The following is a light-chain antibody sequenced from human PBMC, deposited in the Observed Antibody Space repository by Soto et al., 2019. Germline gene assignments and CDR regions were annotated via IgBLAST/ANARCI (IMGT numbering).Light chain of an antibody. CDR3: AAWDDILNGYV. CDR1: SSNIESNT. V-gene: IGLV1-44*01. CDR2: SNY. J-gene: IGLJ1*01. Sequence: SVLTKPPSASGTPGQRVTISCSGSSSNIESNTVTWYQQLPGTAPKLVIYSNYDRPSGVPDRFSGSTSGTSASLVIRGLQSEDEADYYCAAWDDILNGYVFGGGTKVTV.